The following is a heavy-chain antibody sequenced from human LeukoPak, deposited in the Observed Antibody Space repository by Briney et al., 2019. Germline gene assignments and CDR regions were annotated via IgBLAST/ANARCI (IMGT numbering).Heavy chain of an antibody. CDR1: GGSIINHY. D-gene: IGHD3-3*01. J-gene: IGHJ3*02. V-gene: IGHV4-59*11. CDR2: IHYSGSTS. Sequence: SETLSLTCTVSGGSIINHYWSWIRQPPGKGLEWIAYIHYSGSTSNYNPSLKSRVTISVDTSKNQFSLKLSSVTAADTAVYYCARDSTIFGVASDAFDIWGQGTMVTVSS. CDR3: ARDSTIFGVASDAFDI.